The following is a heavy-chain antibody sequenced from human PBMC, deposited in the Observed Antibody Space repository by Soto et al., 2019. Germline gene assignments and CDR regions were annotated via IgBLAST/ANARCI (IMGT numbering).Heavy chain of an antibody. CDR2: ISYDGSNK. D-gene: IGHD2-2*03. CDR1: GFTFSNYA. Sequence: GGSLRLSCAASGFTFSNYAMHWVRQAPGKGLEWVAVISYDGSNKYYADSVKGRFTISRDNSKNTLYLQMNSLKIEDTAVYYCITEMGIGGQGTLVTVSS. V-gene: IGHV3-30-3*01. J-gene: IGHJ4*02. CDR3: ITEMGI.